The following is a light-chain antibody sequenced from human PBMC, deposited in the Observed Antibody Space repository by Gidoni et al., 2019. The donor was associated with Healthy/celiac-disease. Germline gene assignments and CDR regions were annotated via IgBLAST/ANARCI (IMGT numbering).Light chain of an antibody. CDR1: ALPKKY. CDR3: YSTDSSGNHVV. CDR2: EDS. Sequence: SYELPQPPSVSVSPGQTARITCSGDALPKKYAYWYQQKSGQAPVLLIYEDSKRPSGIPERFSGSSSGTMATLTISGAQVEDEADYYCYSTDSSGNHVVFGGGTKLTVL. V-gene: IGLV3-10*01. J-gene: IGLJ2*01.